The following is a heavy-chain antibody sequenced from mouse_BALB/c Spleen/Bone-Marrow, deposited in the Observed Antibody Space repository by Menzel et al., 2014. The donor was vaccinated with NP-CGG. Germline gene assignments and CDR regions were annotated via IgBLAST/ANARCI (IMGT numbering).Heavy chain of an antibody. CDR1: GFNIXDTY. J-gene: IGHJ4*01. Sequence: VQLQQSGAELVKPGASVKLSCTASGFNIXDTYMHWVMQRPEQGLEWIGRIDPANGNTKYDPKFQGKATTTADTSSNTAYLQLSSLTSEDTAVYYCARYRYYGSSYAMDYWGQGTSVTVSS. CDR2: IDPANGNT. D-gene: IGHD1-1*01. V-gene: IGHV14-3*02. CDR3: ARYRYYGSSYAMDY.